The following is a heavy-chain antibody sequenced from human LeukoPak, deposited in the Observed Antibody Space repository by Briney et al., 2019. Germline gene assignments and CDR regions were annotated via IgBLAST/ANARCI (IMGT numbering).Heavy chain of an antibody. J-gene: IGHJ4*02. D-gene: IGHD2-2*01. CDR3: ASLTPRCSSTSCYLPKDDY. V-gene: IGHV4-34*01. CDR2: INHSGST. CDR1: GGSFSGYY. Sequence: SETLSLTCAVYGGSFSGYYGSWIRQPPGKGLEWIGEINHSGSTNYNPSLKSRVTISVDTSKNQFSLKLSSVTAADTAVYYCASLTPRCSSTSCYLPKDDYWGQGTLVTVSS.